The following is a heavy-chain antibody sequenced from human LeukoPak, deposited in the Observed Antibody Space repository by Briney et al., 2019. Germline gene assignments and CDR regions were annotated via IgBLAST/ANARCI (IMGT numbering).Heavy chain of an antibody. CDR1: GYTFTSYG. CDR2: ISAYNGNT. J-gene: IGHJ4*02. Sequence: ASVKVSCKASGYTFTSYGISWARQAPGQGLEWMGWISAYNGNTNYAQKLQGRVTMTTDTSTSTAYMELRSLRSDDTAVYYCARDRGCSSSSCYSHFDYWGQGTLVPVSS. CDR3: ARDRGCSSSSCYSHFDY. D-gene: IGHD2-2*01. V-gene: IGHV1-18*04.